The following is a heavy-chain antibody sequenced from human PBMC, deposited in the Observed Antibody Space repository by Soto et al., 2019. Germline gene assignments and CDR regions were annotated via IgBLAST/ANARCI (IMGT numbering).Heavy chain of an antibody. Sequence: QVQLVQSGAEVKKPGSSVKVSCKASGGTFSTYATSWVRQAPGQGLEWMGGIIPIFGTANYAQKFQGRVTITADESTSTAYMELSSLRSEDTAVYYCARVGSGYDWWFDYWGQGTLVTVSS. D-gene: IGHD5-12*01. J-gene: IGHJ4*02. CDR2: IIPIFGTA. V-gene: IGHV1-69*01. CDR1: GGTFSTYA. CDR3: ARVGSGYDWWFDY.